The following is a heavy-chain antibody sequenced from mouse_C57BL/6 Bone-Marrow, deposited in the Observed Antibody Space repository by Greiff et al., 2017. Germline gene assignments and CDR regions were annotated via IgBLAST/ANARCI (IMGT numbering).Heavy chain of an antibody. Sequence: VQLQESGPGLVQPSQSLSITCTVSGFSLTSYGVHWVRQSPGKGLEWLGVIWSGGSTDYNAAFISRLSISKDNSKSQVFFKMNSLQADDTAIYYCARTPDYGSSLYYAMDYWGQGTSVTVSS. D-gene: IGHD1-1*01. V-gene: IGHV2-2*01. CDR3: ARTPDYGSSLYYAMDY. CDR1: GFSLTSYG. CDR2: IWSGGST. J-gene: IGHJ4*01.